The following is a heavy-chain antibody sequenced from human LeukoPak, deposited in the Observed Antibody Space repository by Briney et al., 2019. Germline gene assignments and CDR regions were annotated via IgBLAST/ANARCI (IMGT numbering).Heavy chain of an antibody. D-gene: IGHD7-27*01. CDR3: AKTGERDY. CDR2: IKEDGTQK. J-gene: IGHJ4*02. CDR1: GFTFNKSW. V-gene: IGHV3-7*01. Sequence: GGSLRLSCAASGFTFNKSWMSWVRQAPGKGPEWVANIKEDGTQKYYVDSVRGRFTISRDNAENSLYLQMNSLRDEDTAVYYCAKTGERDYWGRGTLVIVSS.